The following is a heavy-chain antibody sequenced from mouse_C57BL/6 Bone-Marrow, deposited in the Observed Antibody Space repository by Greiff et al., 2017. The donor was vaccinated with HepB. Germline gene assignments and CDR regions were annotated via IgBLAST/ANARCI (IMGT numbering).Heavy chain of an antibody. CDR3: ARDGGGYYFDY. CDR2: IRNKANGYTT. V-gene: IGHV7-3*01. Sequence: EVQLVESGGGLVQPGGSLSLSCAASGFTFTDYYMSWVRQPPGKALEWLGFIRNKANGYTTEYSASVKGRFTISRDNSQSLLYLQMNALRAEDSATYYCARDGGGYYFDYWGQGTTLTVSS. J-gene: IGHJ2*01. CDR1: GFTFTDYY.